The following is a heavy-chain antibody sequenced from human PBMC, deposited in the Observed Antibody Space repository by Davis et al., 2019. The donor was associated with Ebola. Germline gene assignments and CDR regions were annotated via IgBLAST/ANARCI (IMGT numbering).Heavy chain of an antibody. Sequence: GESLKISCVASGFTFSSYDMQWVRQTAGEGLERVSSIGTDGDSHYADSAKGRFTISRENAKNSLYLQMNYLNAGDTALYYCARGDSSTWRLGFAFDVWGQGTVVTVSS. CDR3: ARGDSSTWRLGFAFDV. D-gene: IGHD6-13*01. CDR1: GFTFSSYD. V-gene: IGHV3-13*01. CDR2: IGTDGDS. J-gene: IGHJ3*01.